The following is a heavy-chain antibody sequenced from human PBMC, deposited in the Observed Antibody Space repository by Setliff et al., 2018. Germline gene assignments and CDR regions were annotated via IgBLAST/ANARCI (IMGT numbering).Heavy chain of an antibody. D-gene: IGHD2-21*01. CDR2: ISVYNGKT. CDR3: ATEKFPGDWGDY. Sequence: ASVKVSCKASGYTLTSYGISWVRQAPGQGLEWMGWISVYNGKTKYAQKFQGRVTMTTDTSTRTAYMEVTSLRSDDTAVYYCATEKFPGDWGDYWGQGTLVTVSS. V-gene: IGHV1-18*01. CDR1: GYTLTSYG. J-gene: IGHJ4*02.